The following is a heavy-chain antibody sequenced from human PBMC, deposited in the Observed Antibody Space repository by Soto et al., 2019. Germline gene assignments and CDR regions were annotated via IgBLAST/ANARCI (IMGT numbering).Heavy chain of an antibody. J-gene: IGHJ6*02. CDR1: GFTFSSYW. Sequence: EVQLTESGGDLVQPGGSLRLSCAASGFTFSSYWMSWVRQAPGKGLEWVANIKEDGSEKYYVDSVKGRFTISRDNAKNSLYLQMNSLRAEDTAVYYCARRHDYGDYNYYYYGMDVWGQGTTVTVSS. V-gene: IGHV3-7*01. CDR2: IKEDGSEK. D-gene: IGHD4-17*01. CDR3: ARRHDYGDYNYYYYGMDV.